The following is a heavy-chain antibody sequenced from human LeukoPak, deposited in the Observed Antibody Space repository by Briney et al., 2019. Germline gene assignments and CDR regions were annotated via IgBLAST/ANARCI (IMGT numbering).Heavy chain of an antibody. CDR1: GFIFSNFG. D-gene: IGHD4-17*01. CDR3: AKATVTHLIDY. CDR2: IWYDGSNE. J-gene: IGHJ4*02. V-gene: IGHV3-30*02. Sequence: GGSLRLSCAASGFIFSNFGMHWVRQAPGKGLEWVTFIWYDGSNESYEDSVKGRFTISRDNSKNTLYLQMNSLGAEDTAVYYCAKATVTHLIDYWGQGTLVTVSS.